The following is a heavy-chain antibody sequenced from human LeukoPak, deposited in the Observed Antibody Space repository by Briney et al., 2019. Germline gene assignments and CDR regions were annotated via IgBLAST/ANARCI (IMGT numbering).Heavy chain of an antibody. CDR1: GGSISSSSYY. D-gene: IGHD5/OR15-5a*01. V-gene: IGHV4-39*01. CDR3: ARPQRYSMYALDY. J-gene: IGHJ4*02. CDR2: IYYSGST. Sequence: SETLSLTCTVSGGSISSSSYYWGWIRQPPGKKLEWIGNIYYSGSTYYNPSLKSRVTISVDTSKNQFSLKLSSVTAADTAVYYCARPQRYSMYALDYWGQGTLVTVSS.